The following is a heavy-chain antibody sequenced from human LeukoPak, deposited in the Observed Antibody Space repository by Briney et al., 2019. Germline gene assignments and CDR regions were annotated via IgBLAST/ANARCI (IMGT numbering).Heavy chain of an antibody. D-gene: IGHD3-22*01. J-gene: IGHJ4*02. CDR2: INPNSGGT. V-gene: IGHV1-2*02. CDR3: ARGSHYYDSSGYYNYFDY. CDR1: GYTFTGYY. Sequence: ASVKVSCKASGYTFTGYYMHWVRQAPGQGLEWMGWINPNSGGTNYAQKFQGRVTLTRDTSISTAYMELSRLRSDDTAVYYCARGSHYYDSSGYYNYFDYWGQGTLVTVSS.